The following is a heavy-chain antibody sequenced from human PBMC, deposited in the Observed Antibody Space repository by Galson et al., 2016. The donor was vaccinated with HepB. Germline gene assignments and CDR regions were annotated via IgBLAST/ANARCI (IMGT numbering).Heavy chain of an antibody. CDR3: ATEPAPEKYRYLYFDY. J-gene: IGHJ4*02. Sequence: SLRLSCAASGLSLNNYYMTWVRQAPGKGLEWVSYISPCGTTIYYADTVKGRFTISRDNAKNSLYLQMDSLRAEVTAVYYCATEPAPEKYRYLYFDYWGQGTLVTVSS. D-gene: IGHD3-16*02. CDR1: GLSLNNYY. V-gene: IGHV3-11*01. CDR2: ISPCGTTI.